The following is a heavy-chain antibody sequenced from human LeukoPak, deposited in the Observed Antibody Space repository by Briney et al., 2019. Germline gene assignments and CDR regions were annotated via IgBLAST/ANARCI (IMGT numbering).Heavy chain of an antibody. V-gene: IGHV4-59*08. CDR3: ARQLRGEAVAGHLQPFDY. CDR2: IYYSGST. D-gene: IGHD6-19*01. Sequence: SETLSLTCTVSGGSISSYDWNWIRQPPGKGLEWIGYIYYSGSTNYNPSLKSRVTISVDTSKNQFSLKLSSVTAADTAVYFCARQLRGEAVAGHLQPFDYWGQGTLVTVSS. CDR1: GGSISSYD. J-gene: IGHJ4*02.